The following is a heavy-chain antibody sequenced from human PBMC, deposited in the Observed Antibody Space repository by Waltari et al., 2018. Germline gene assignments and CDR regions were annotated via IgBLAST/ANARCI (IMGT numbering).Heavy chain of an antibody. Sequence: QVQLQESGPGLVKPSETLSLPCTVPGASISSYYWTWIRQPPGKGLEWIGYIYYSGTTIYNPSLKSRVTMSLDTSKSHFSLKLTSVTAADTAVYYSARQLQDNYYGMDVWGQGTTVTVSS. D-gene: IGHD3-10*01. CDR3: ARQLQDNYYGMDV. CDR1: GASISSYY. V-gene: IGHV4-59*08. CDR2: IYYSGTT. J-gene: IGHJ6*02.